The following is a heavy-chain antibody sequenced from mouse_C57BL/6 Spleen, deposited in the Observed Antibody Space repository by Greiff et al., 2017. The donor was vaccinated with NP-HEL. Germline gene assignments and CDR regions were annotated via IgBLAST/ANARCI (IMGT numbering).Heavy chain of an antibody. CDR3: ARGWDYDLAY. CDR1: GYSITSGYY. Sequence: EVQLQESGPGLVKPSQSLSLTCSVTGYSITSGYYWNWIRQFPGNKLEWMGYISYDGSNNYNPSLKNRISITRDTSKNQFFLKLNSVTTEDTATYYCARGWDYDLAYWGQGTLVTVSA. CDR2: ISYDGSN. V-gene: IGHV3-6*01. D-gene: IGHD2-4*01. J-gene: IGHJ3*01.